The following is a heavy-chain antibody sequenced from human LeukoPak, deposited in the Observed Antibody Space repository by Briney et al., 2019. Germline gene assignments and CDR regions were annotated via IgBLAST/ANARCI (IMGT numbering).Heavy chain of an antibody. J-gene: IGHJ3*02. Sequence: GGSLRLSCAASGFTFSSYDMHWVRHATGKGLEWVSAIGTAGDTYYPGSVKGRFTISRENAKNSLYLQMNSLRAGDTAVYYCARGYDSSGYYFGDAFDIWGQGTMVTVSS. CDR3: ARGYDSSGYYFGDAFDI. V-gene: IGHV3-13*01. CDR1: GFTFSSYD. CDR2: IGTAGDT. D-gene: IGHD3-22*01.